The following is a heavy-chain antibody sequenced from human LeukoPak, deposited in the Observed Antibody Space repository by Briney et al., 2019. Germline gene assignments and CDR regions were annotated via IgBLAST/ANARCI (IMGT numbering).Heavy chain of an antibody. CDR3: VRVTLIREGFDL. Sequence: PGGSLRLSCVASGFNLNTYWMHWVRQTPGKGLVWVARISSDGTSTDYADFVEGRFTISRDNAKNTLYLQMNSLRVDDTAVYYCVRVTLIREGFDLWGQGTLVTVSS. D-gene: IGHD3-10*01. CDR2: ISSDGTST. J-gene: IGHJ4*02. V-gene: IGHV3-74*01. CDR1: GFNLNTYW.